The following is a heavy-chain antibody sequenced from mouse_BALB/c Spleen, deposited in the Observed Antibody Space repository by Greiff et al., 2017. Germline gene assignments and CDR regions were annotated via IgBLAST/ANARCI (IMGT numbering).Heavy chain of an antibody. CDR2: ISYSGST. CDR1: GYSITSDYA. D-gene: IGHD2-14*01. J-gene: IGHJ2*01. CDR3: SSRAYYRYAYDY. V-gene: IGHV3-2*02. Sequence: ESGPGLVKPSQSLSLTCTVTGYSITSDYAWNWLRQFPGNKLVWMGYISYSGSTSYNPSLKSRISITRDTSKNQFFLQLNSVTTEDTATYNCSSRAYYRYAYDYWGQGTTLTVSS.